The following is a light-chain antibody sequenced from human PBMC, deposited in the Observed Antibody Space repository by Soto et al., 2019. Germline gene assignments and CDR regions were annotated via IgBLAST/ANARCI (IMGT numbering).Light chain of an antibody. CDR3: AAWGDSLSGYV. Sequence: QSVVTQLPSASRTPGQRVTISCSGSSSNIGGNAVNWYQQLPGATPNVLIYSSKQRPSGVPDRFSGSKSGTSVSLDISGLQSEDEGDYFCAAWGDSLSGYVFGIGTKV. CDR2: SSK. CDR1: SSNIGGNA. V-gene: IGLV1-44*01. J-gene: IGLJ6*01.